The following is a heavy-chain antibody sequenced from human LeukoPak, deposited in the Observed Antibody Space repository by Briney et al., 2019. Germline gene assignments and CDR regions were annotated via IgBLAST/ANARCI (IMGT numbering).Heavy chain of an antibody. J-gene: IGHJ6*02. V-gene: IGHV4-39*07. CDR1: GGSISSSSYY. CDR3: AREGVMAAPYYYYGMDV. CDR2: IYYSGST. Sequence: SETLSLTCTVSGGSISSSSYYWGWIRQPPGKGLEWIGSIYYSGSTYYNPSLKSRVTISVDTSKNQFSLKLSSVTAADTAVYYCAREGVMAAPYYYYGMDVWGQGTTVTVSS. D-gene: IGHD3-16*01.